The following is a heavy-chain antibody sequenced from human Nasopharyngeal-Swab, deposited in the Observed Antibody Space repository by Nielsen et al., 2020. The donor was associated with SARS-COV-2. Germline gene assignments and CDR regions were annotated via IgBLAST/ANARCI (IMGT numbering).Heavy chain of an antibody. V-gene: IGHV3-7*01. Sequence: ETLSLTCTVSGGSISSGGYYWSWVRQAPGKGLEWVANIKQDGSEKYYVDSVKGRFTISRDNAKNSLYLQMNSLRAEDTAVYYCAVDGYWGQGTLVTVSS. D-gene: IGHD6-19*01. CDR1: GGSISSGGYY. CDR2: IKQDGSEK. J-gene: IGHJ4*02. CDR3: AVDGY.